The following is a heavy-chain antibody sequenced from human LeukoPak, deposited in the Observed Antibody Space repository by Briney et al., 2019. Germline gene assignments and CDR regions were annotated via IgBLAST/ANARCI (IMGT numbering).Heavy chain of an antibody. V-gene: IGHV1-69*13. CDR1: GYTFTSYA. J-gene: IGHJ4*02. CDR3: AVEYSSSSLMDY. Sequence: SVKVSCKASGYTFTSYAISWVRQAPGQGLEWMGGIIPIFGTANYAQKFQGRVTITADESTSTAYMELSSLRSEDTAVYYCAVEYSSSSLMDYWGQGTLVTVSS. D-gene: IGHD6-6*01. CDR2: IIPIFGTA.